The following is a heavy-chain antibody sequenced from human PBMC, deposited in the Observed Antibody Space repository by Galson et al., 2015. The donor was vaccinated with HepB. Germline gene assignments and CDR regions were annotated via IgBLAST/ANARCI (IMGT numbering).Heavy chain of an antibody. J-gene: IGHJ4*02. CDR3: ARAGDLIAADASYYFDY. D-gene: IGHD6-13*01. CDR1: GFTVSSNY. V-gene: IGHV3-66*02. CDR2: IYSGGST. Sequence: SLRLSCAASGFTVSSNYMSWVRQAPGKGLEWVSVIYSGGSTYYADSVKGRFTISRDNSKNTLYLQMNSLRAEDTAVYYCARAGDLIAADASYYFDYWGQGTLVTVSS.